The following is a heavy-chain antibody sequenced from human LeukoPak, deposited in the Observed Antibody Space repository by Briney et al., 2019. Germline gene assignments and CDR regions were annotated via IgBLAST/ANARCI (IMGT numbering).Heavy chain of an antibody. CDR3: ARYFPGWFDP. D-gene: IGHD3-10*01. Sequence: SETLSLTCAVYGGSFSGYYWSWIRQPPGKGLEWIGEINHSGSTNYNPSLKSRVTISVDTSKNQFSLKLSSVTAADTAVYYCARYFPGWFDPWGQGTLVTVSS. CDR2: INHSGST. J-gene: IGHJ5*02. V-gene: IGHV4-34*01. CDR1: GGSFSGYY.